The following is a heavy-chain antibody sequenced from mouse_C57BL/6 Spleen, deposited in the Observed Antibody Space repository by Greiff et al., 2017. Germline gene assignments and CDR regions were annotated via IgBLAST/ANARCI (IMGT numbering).Heavy chain of an antibody. CDR3: ACSVYDCDEAIDY. Sequence: QVQLQQPGAELVKPGASVKLSCKASGYTFTSYWMHWVKQRPGRGLEWIGRIDPTDGGTKYNEKFKSKATLTVDKPSSTAYMQLSSLTSEDSAVYEGACSVYDCDEAIDYWGKGTSVTVSS. D-gene: IGHD2-4*01. J-gene: IGHJ4*01. V-gene: IGHV1-72*01. CDR2: IDPTDGGT. CDR1: GYTFTSYW.